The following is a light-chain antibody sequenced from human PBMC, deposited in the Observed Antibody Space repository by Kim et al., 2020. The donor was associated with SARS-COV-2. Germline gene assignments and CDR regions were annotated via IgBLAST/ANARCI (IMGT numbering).Light chain of an antibody. J-gene: IGKJ1*01. V-gene: IGKV1-5*03. CDR1: QSISWW. CDR3: QQYNSYST. Sequence: DIHMTQSPSTLSASVGDRVTITCLASQSISWWLAWYQQKPGQAPKVLISKASTLESGVPSRFSGSGSGTEFTLTISSMQPDDFATYYCQQYNSYSTFGQGTKVDIK. CDR2: KAS.